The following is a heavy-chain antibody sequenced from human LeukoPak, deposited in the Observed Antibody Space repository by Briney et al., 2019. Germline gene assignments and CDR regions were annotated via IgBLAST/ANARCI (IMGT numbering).Heavy chain of an antibody. D-gene: IGHD6-6*01. Sequence: SETLSLTCAVYGGSFSGYYWSWIRQPPGKGLEWIGEINHSGSTNYNPSLKSRVTISVDTSKNQFSLKLSSVTAADTAAYYCARMSSSSLDYWGQGTLVTVSS. CDR3: ARMSSSSLDY. CDR2: INHSGST. CDR1: GGSFSGYY. J-gene: IGHJ4*02. V-gene: IGHV4-34*01.